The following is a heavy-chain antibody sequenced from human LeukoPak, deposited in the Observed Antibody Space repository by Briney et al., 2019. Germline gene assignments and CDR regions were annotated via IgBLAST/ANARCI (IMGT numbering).Heavy chain of an antibody. Sequence: SVKVSCKASGGTLSSYAISWVRQAPGQGLEWMGGIIPIFGTANYTQKFQGRVTITTDESTSTAYMELSSLRSEDTAVYYCARGDYGGNLDYWGQGTLVTVSS. CDR2: IIPIFGTA. J-gene: IGHJ4*02. CDR3: ARGDYGGNLDY. D-gene: IGHD4-23*01. CDR1: GGTLSSYA. V-gene: IGHV1-69*05.